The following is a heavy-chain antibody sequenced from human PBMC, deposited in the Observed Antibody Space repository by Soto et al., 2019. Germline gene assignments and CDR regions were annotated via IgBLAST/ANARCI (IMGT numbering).Heavy chain of an antibody. D-gene: IGHD6-19*01. CDR1: GFTFSSYG. CDR3: ARAIYSSGDSIDL. J-gene: IGHJ2*01. V-gene: IGHV3-33*01. CDR2: IWYDGSNK. Sequence: QVQLVESGGGVVQPGRSLRLSCAASGFTFSSYGMHWVRQSPGKGLGWVEVIWYDGSNKYYADSVKGRFTTSRDNSKNTLYLQMNSLRAEDTAVYYCARAIYSSGDSIDLWGRGTLVTVSS.